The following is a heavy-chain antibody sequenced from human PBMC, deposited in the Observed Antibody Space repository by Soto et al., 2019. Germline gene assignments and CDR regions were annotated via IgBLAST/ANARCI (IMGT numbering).Heavy chain of an antibody. Sequence: EVQLVESGGGLIQPGGSLRLSCAASGFTASSNYMSRVRQAPGKGLEWVAIVFSGGNTYHADSVKGRFTVSRDNSKNTLDLQMNSLRAEDTAVYYCAKGDFGSWGQGTLVTVSS. CDR1: GFTASSNY. CDR2: VFSGGNT. V-gene: IGHV3-53*01. D-gene: IGHD3-16*01. J-gene: IGHJ4*02. CDR3: AKGDFGS.